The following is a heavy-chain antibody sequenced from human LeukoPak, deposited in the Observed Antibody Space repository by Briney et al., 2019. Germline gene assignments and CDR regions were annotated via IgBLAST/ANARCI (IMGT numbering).Heavy chain of an antibody. D-gene: IGHD2-15*01. CDR1: GYTFTGYY. CDR2: INPNSGGT. V-gene: IGHV1-2*02. Sequence: ASVKVSCKASGYTFTGYYMHWVRQAPAQGLEWMGWINPNSGGTNYAQKFQGRVTMTRDTSISTAYMELSRLRSDDTAVYYCARGLSCSGGSCLLYWGQGTLVTVSS. CDR3: ARGLSCSGGSCLLY. J-gene: IGHJ4*02.